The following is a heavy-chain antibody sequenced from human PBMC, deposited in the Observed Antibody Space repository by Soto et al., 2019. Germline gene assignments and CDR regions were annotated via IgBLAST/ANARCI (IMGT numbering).Heavy chain of an antibody. Sequence: QVQLVQSGAEVKKPGSSVKVSCKASVGTFSSYTISWVRQAPGQGLEWMGRIIPILGIANYAQKFQGRVTITADKSTSTAYMELSSLRSEDTAVYYCARVPYCSGGSCARFYYYMDVWGKGTTVTVSS. CDR3: ARVPYCSGGSCARFYYYMDV. CDR2: IIPILGIA. V-gene: IGHV1-69*02. CDR1: VGTFSSYT. J-gene: IGHJ6*03. D-gene: IGHD2-15*01.